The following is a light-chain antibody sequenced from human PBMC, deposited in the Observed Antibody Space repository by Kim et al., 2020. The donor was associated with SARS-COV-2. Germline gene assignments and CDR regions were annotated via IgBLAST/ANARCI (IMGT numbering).Light chain of an antibody. V-gene: IGKV4-1*01. CDR3: QQYLFIPST. CDR1: RSVINSSNNWKY. J-gene: IGKJ2*02. Sequence: DIVLTQSPDSLAVSLGERVTINCKSSRSVINSSNNWKYLAWFQHRPGQPPKLLFYWASTRESGVPDRFSVSDGGSGTDFTLTITSLQAEDVAVYYCQQYLFIPSTFGQGTKLEI. CDR2: WAS.